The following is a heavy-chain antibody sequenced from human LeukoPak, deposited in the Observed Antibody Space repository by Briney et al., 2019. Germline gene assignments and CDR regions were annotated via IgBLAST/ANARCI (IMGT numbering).Heavy chain of an antibody. CDR2: ISYTGST. J-gene: IGHJ4*02. CDR3: ARHLYHGPFDS. D-gene: IGHD1-14*01. CDR1: GGSISNYY. V-gene: IGHV4-59*08. Sequence: SETLSLTCTVSGGSISNYYWSWIRQPPGKGLEWIGYISYTGSTNYSPSLKSRVTISVDTSKNHFSLRLSSVTAADTAVYYCARHLYHGPFDSWGQGTLVTVSS.